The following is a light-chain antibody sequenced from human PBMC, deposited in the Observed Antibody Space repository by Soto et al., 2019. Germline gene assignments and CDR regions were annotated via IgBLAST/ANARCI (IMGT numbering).Light chain of an antibody. Sequence: QSALTQPASVSGSPGQSITIACTGTNRDVGSYNLASWYQQRPGEAPKLIISEVRNRPSGISYRFTGSKSGNTASLTISGLQAEDEADYYCSSYTTTSTLVFGGGTKVTVL. CDR3: SSYTTTSTLV. V-gene: IGLV2-14*01. CDR1: NRDVGSYNL. J-gene: IGLJ3*02. CDR2: EVR.